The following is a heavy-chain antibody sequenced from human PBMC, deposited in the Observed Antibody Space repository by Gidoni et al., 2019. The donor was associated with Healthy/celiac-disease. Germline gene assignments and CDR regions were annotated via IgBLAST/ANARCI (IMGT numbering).Heavy chain of an antibody. CDR1: GYSFTSYW. CDR2: IDPSDSYT. J-gene: IGHJ6*02. V-gene: IGHV5-10-1*03. Sequence: EVQLVQSGAEVNKPGEPLRISCTGSGYSFTSYWISWVRQMPGKGLEWMGRIDPSDSYTISSPSFQGHVTISADKSISTAYLQWSSLNASDTAMYYCARRGWYTSSGLSTPGLYYYYGMDVWGQGTTVTVSS. CDR3: ARRGWYTSSGLSTPGLYYYYGMDV. D-gene: IGHD6-19*01.